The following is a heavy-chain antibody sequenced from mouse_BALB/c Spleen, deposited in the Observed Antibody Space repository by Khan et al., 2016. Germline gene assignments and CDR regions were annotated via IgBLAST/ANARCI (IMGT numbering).Heavy chain of an antibody. D-gene: IGHD2-14*01. CDR1: GYSITSDYA. Sequence: EVQLQESGPGLVNPSQSLSLTCTVTGYSITSDYAWNWIRQFPGNKLEWMGYITYSGSTSYNPSLKSRISITRDTSKNQFFLQLNSVTTEDTATYYWARNYRYDRAMDYWGQGTSVTVSS. V-gene: IGHV3-2*02. CDR3: ARNYRYDRAMDY. J-gene: IGHJ4*01. CDR2: ITYSGST.